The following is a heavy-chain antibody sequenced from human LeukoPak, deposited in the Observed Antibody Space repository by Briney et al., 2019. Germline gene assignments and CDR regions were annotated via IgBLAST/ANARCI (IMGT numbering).Heavy chain of an antibody. CDR1: GYTFTSYG. D-gene: IGHD3-22*01. CDR2: ISAYNGNT. J-gene: IGHJ6*02. V-gene: IGHV1-18*01. CDR3: ARDYYDSSGYQPMDV. Sequence: ASVKVSCKASGYTFTSYGISWVRQAPGQGLEWMGWISAYNGNTNYAQKLQGRVTMTTDTSTSTAYMELMSLGSDDTAVYYCARDYYDSSGYQPMDVWGQGTTVTVSS.